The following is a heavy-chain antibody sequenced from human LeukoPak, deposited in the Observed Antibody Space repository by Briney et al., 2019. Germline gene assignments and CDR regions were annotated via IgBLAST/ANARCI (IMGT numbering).Heavy chain of an antibody. CDR3: AKDWVPAANPNYYYYGMDV. V-gene: IGHV3-30*18. Sequence: GRSLRLSCAASGFTFSSYGMHWVRQAPGKGLEWVAVISYDGSNKYYADSVKGRFTISRDNSKNTLYLQMNSLRAEDTAVYYCAKDWVPAANPNYYYYGMDVWGQGTTVTVSS. CDR1: GFTFSSYG. CDR2: ISYDGSNK. D-gene: IGHD2-2*01. J-gene: IGHJ6*02.